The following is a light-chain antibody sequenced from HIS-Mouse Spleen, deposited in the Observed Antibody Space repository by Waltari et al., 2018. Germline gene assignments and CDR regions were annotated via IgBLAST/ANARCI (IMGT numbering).Light chain of an antibody. CDR3: QQYDNLPIT. CDR1: QDISNY. J-gene: IGKJ5*01. CDR2: DAS. V-gene: IGKV1-33*01. Sequence: DIQMTQSPSSLSASVGYRVTITFQAIQDISNYLNWYQQKPGKAPKLLIYDASNLETGVPSRFSGSGSGTDFTFTISSLQPEDIATYYCQQYDNLPITFGQGTRLEIK.